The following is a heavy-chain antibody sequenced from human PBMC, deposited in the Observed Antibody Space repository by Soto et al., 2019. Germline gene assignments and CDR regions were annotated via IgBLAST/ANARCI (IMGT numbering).Heavy chain of an antibody. CDR1: GYSFTTYL. J-gene: IGHJ6*02. CDR2: IDPSDSDT. CDR3: ARLGHDYRNSGMDV. D-gene: IGHD4-4*01. V-gene: IGHV5-10-1*01. Sequence: GESLKISCKASGYSFTTYLITWVRQMPGKGLEWVGKIDPSDSDTNNSPSFQGHVIITADKSSSTVFLQWSSLKASDTAMYYCARLGHDYRNSGMDVWGQGTTVTVSS.